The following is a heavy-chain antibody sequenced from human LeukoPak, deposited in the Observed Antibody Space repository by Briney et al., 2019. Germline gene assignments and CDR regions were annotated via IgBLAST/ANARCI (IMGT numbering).Heavy chain of an antibody. J-gene: IGHJ4*02. CDR1: GFTFSSYW. Sequence: GGSLRLSCAASGFTFSSYWMSWVRQAPGKGLEWLANIKQDGSEKYYVDSVKGRFTISRDNAKNSLYLQMNSLRAEDTALYYCARGDYGAWFDYWGQGTLVTVSS. CDR3: ARGDYGAWFDY. V-gene: IGHV3-7*01. CDR2: IKQDGSEK. D-gene: IGHD4-17*01.